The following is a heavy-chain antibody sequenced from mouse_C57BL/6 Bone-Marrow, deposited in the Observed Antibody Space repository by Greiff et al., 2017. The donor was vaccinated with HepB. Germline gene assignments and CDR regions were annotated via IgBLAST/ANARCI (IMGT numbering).Heavy chain of an antibody. V-gene: IGHV1-64*01. J-gene: IGHJ4*01. CDR3: ARLYYYGSSYYAMDY. CDR1: GYTFTSYW. Sequence: VQLQQPGAELVKPGASVKLSCKASGYTFTSYWMHWVKQRPGQGLEWIGMIHPNSGSTNYNEKFKSKATLTVDKSSSTAYMQLSSLTSEDSEVYYCARLYYYGSSYYAMDYWGQGTSVTVSS. D-gene: IGHD1-1*01. CDR2: IHPNSGST.